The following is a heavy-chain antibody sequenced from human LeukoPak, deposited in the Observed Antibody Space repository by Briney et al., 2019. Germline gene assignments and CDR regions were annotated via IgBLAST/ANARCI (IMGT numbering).Heavy chain of an antibody. V-gene: IGHV3-30*18. CDR3: AKDAYYGSGSYYNDPWYYGMDV. CDR1: GFTFSSYG. CDR2: ISYDGSNK. Sequence: GGSLRLSCAASGFTFSSYGMHWVRQAPGKGLEWVAVISYDGSNKYYADSVKGRFTISRDNSKNTLYLQMNSLRAEDTAVYYCAKDAYYGSGSYYNDPWYYGMDVWVQGTTVTVSS. J-gene: IGHJ6*02. D-gene: IGHD3-10*01.